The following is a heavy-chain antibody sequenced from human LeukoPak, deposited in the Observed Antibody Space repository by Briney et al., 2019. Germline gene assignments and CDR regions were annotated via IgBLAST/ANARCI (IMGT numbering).Heavy chain of an antibody. V-gene: IGHV3-53*05. CDR2: IYSGGST. Sequence: PGGSLSLSCTASGFIASSNYISWVRQAPGKGLEWVSLIYSGGSTYYADSVMGRCTISRDKSNHTLYLQMNSLRADDTAVYYCAKGARGDTVTSIVGLIWFDPWGQGTLVPVSS. CDR1: GFIASSNY. D-gene: IGHD4-17*01. J-gene: IGHJ5*02. CDR3: AKGARGDTVTSIVGLIWFDP.